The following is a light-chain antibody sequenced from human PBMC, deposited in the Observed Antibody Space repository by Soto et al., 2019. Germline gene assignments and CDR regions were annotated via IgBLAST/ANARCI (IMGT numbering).Light chain of an antibody. J-gene: IGKJ1*01. CDR1: QGISMY. V-gene: IGKV1-27*01. CDR3: QQYDSAPWT. CDR2: AAS. Sequence: DIQMTQSPSSLSASVGDRVTVTCRASQGISMYLAWYPQKPGKVPKLLIYAASTLQSGVPSRFSGSGSGTDFTLSISSLQPEDVAIYYCQQYDSAPWTFGQGTKVEIK.